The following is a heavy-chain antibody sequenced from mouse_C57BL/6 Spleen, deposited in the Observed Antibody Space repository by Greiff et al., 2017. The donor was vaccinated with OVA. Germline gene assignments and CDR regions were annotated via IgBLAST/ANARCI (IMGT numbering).Heavy chain of an antibody. V-gene: IGHV3-6*01. Sequence: EVKLMESGPGLVKPSQSLSLTCSVTGYSITSGYYWNWIRQFPGNKLEWMGYISYDGSNNYNPSLKNRISITRDTSKNQFFLKLNSVTTEDTATYYCAREAGLWYFDVWGTGTTVTVSS. CDR2: ISYDGSN. J-gene: IGHJ1*03. D-gene: IGHD3-3*01. CDR1: GYSITSGYY. CDR3: AREAGLWYFDV.